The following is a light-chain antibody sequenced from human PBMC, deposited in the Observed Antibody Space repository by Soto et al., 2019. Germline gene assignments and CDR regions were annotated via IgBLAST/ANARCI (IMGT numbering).Light chain of an antibody. CDR2: GAS. CDR1: QSVRGN. J-gene: IGKJ5*01. Sequence: EIMMTQSPATLSVSPGERATLSCRASQSVRGNLAWYQQKPGQAPRLLIYGASTRATGIPARFSGSGSGTEFTLTISSLQSEDFAVYYCQQYNNWPAVTVGQGTRLEIK. V-gene: IGKV3-15*01. CDR3: QQYNNWPAVT.